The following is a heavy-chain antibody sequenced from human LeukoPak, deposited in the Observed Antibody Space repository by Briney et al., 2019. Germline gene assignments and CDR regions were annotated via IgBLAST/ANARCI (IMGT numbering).Heavy chain of an antibody. CDR3: AEKGWGSGSYCFS. D-gene: IGHD3-10*01. Sequence: SETLSLTCEVSGASLSGYYWSWIRQAPGKGLEWIGEISHSGSTNYNPSLKSRVTISAHTSKNQFSLKLSSVIGADTAVYFCAEKGWGSGSYCFSGGQETLVTVSA. V-gene: IGHV4-34*01. J-gene: IGHJ4*02. CDR2: ISHSGST. CDR1: GASLSGYY.